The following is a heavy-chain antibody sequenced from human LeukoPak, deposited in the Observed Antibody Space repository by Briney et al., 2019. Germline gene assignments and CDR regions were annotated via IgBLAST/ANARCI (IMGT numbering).Heavy chain of an antibody. CDR1: GFTFDDYA. D-gene: IGHD6-19*01. Sequence: PGGSLRLSCAASGFTFDDYAMHWVCQAPGKGLEWVCLISWDGGSTHYRDSVKGRFTTSRDNSKNSLYLHMHSLRPEDTAFYYCVAMGLAAPDYWGQGTLVTVSS. CDR2: ISWDGGST. CDR3: VAMGLAAPDY. V-gene: IGHV3-43D*03. J-gene: IGHJ4*02.